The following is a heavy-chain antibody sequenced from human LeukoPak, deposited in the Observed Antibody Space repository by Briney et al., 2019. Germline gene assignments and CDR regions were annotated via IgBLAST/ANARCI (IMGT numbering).Heavy chain of an antibody. CDR2: ISAYNGNT. J-gene: IGHJ6*03. CDR3: ARVSTVTTYYYYYYMDV. CDR1: GYTFTSYG. D-gene: IGHD4-11*01. Sequence: ASVKVSCKASGYTFTSYGISWVRQAPGQGLEWMGWISAYNGNTNYAQKLQGRVTMTTDTSTSTAYMEPRSLRSDDTAVYYCARVSTVTTYYYYYYMDVWGKGTTVTVSS. V-gene: IGHV1-18*01.